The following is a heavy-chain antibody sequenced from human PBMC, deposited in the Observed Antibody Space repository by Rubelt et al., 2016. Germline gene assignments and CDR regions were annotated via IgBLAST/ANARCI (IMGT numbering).Heavy chain of an antibody. CDR3: ARDYGGVGYSLFV. CDR2: INHGGGR. V-gene: IGHV4-34*01. Sequence: QVQLQQWGAGLLKPSETLSLTCGVRGGSLTGYYWSWIRQSPGKGLEWIGEINHGGGRNYNPSSTRRFTFSVDTSNNRFSLRVTSVTAADTAVYYCARDYGGVGYSLFVWGQGTTVTVSS. CDR1: GGSLTGYY. D-gene: IGHD6-13*01. J-gene: IGHJ6*02.